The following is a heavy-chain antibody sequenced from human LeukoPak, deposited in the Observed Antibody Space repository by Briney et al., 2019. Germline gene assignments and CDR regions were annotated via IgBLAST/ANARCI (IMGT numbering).Heavy chain of an antibody. CDR1: GFTFDDFA. D-gene: IGHD6-13*01. Sequence: GGALRLSRLVSGFTFDDFAMHWVRQIPGEGVEWLSIICWDGVRKYYADSVKGGFTISRDNSQGSLYLQMNSLRTEDTAFYYCSRYSLGSWFRKEYFFEYWGQGTLVTVSS. V-gene: IGHV3-43*01. J-gene: IGHJ4*02. CDR3: SRYSLGSWFRKEYFFEY. CDR2: ICWDGVRK.